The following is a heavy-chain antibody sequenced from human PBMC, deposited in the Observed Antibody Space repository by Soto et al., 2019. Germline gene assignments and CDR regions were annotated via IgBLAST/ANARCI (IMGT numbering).Heavy chain of an antibody. CDR3: TRRNRLSYTSDY. CDR1: GFTFNNYW. J-gene: IGHJ4*02. CDR2: INTDGRGT. Sequence: GGSLRLSCAAAGFTFNNYWMQWVRQAPGKGLVWVSRINTDGRGTTYADSVRGRFTISRDNAKNTLYLQMDSLRAEDTAVYYCTRRNRLSYTSDYWGQGTLVTVSS. V-gene: IGHV3-74*01. D-gene: IGHD3-10*01.